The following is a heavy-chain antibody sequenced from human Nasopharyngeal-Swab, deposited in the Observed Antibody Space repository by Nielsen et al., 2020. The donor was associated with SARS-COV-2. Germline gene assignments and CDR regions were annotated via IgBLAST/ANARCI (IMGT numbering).Heavy chain of an antibody. CDR2: FYSTETP. V-gene: IGHV4-59*02. CDR1: GASVSAYY. CDR3: ARYHYLDV. J-gene: IGHJ6*03. Sequence: SETLSLTCTVSGASVSAYYWRWVRQPPGKGLEWLGSFYSTETPDYNPSLNSRVVMSIDTSKNQLSLRLTSVTAADTAVYYCARYHYLDVWGKGTTVTVSS.